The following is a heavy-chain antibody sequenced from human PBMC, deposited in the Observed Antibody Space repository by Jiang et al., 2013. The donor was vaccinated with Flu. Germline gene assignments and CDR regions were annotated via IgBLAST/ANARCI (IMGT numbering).Heavy chain of an antibody. CDR2: IDWDDDK. V-gene: IGHV2-70*01. CDR3: ARSYSSSSGFDY. Sequence: TSGMCVSWIRQPPGKALEWLALIDWDDDKYYSTSLKTRLTISTDTYKNQVLLTMTNMDPVDTATYYCARSYSSSSGFDYWGQGTLVTVSS. CDR1: TSGMC. D-gene: IGHD6-6*01. J-gene: IGHJ4*02.